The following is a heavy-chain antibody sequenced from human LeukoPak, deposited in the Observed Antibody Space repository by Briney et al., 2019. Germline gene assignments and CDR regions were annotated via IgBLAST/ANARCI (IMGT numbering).Heavy chain of an antibody. J-gene: IGHJ5*02. D-gene: IGHD3-3*01. CDR1: GASFSGSY. CDR3: ASKYYDFWKGNWFDP. CDR2: INHSGST. V-gene: IGHV4-34*01. Sequence: SETLSLTCAVYGASFSGSYWNWVRQPPGKGLEWIGEINHSGSTNCNPSLKSRVTIPVDTSKNQFSLKLSSVTAADTAVYYCASKYYDFWKGNWFDPWGQGILVTVSS.